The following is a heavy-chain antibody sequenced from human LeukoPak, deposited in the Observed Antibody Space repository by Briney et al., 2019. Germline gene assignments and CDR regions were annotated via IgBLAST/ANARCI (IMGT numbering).Heavy chain of an antibody. CDR3: ARAAYGSGRRAFDI. V-gene: IGHV3-7*04. CDR1: GFTFSSYW. D-gene: IGHD3-10*01. J-gene: IGHJ3*02. CDR2: IKQDGSEK. Sequence: GSLRLSCAASGFTFSSYWMSWVRQAPGKGLEWVANIKQDGSEKYYVDSVKGRFTISRDNAKNSLYLQTNSLRAEDTAVYYCARAAYGSGRRAFDIWGQGTMVTVSS.